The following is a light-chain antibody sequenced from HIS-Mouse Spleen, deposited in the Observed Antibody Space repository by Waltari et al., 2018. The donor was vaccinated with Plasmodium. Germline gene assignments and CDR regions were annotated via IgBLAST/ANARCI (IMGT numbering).Light chain of an antibody. CDR3: QQSYSTPPYS. J-gene: IGKJ2*01. CDR2: AGS. V-gene: IGKV1-39*01. Sequence: DIQITPSTSSLSASVEDSVTIPFRTSQSINSYLNWYQQKQGKAPKPLIYAGSRLQSGVPSRCSCSGCGTDISLTLSSLQPEGLSSYYWQQSYSTPPYSFGQGPQLEIK. CDR1: QSINSY.